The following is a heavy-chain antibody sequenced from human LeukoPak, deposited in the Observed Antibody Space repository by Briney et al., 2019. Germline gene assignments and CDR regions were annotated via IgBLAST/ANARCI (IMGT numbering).Heavy chain of an antibody. CDR1: GFTFSSYA. V-gene: IGHV3-23*01. CDR3: AKEGGIAAEFYVA. Sequence: AGSLRLSCAVSGFTFSSYAMTWVRQAPGKGLEWVSGLSGSGDRIYYADSVKGRFTISRDNSKNTLYLQMNSLRAEDTAVYYCAKEGGIAAEFYVARGQGTLVTVSS. D-gene: IGHD6-13*01. J-gene: IGHJ4*02. CDR2: LSGSGDRI.